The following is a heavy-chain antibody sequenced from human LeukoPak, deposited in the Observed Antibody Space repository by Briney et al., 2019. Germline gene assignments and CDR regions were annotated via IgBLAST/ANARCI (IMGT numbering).Heavy chain of an antibody. CDR1: GFTFSSYW. CDR3: ARIPRPALRFVGMDV. V-gene: IGHV3-7*01. CDR2: IKQDESEK. J-gene: IGHJ6*02. Sequence: GGSLRLPCAASGFTFSSYWMTWVRQAPGKGLEWVANIKQDESEKYYVDSVEGRFTISRDNAKDSLFLQMESLRVEDTAVYYCARIPRPALRFVGMDVWGQGTTVTVSS. D-gene: IGHD3-3*01.